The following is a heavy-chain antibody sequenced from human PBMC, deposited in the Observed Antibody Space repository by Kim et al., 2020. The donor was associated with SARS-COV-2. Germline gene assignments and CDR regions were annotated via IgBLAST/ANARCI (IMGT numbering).Heavy chain of an antibody. V-gene: IGHV3-11*06. CDR3: ARDRIDYDILTGYLPYYFDY. Sequence: GRFTIARDNAKNSLYLQMNSLRAEDTAVYYCARDRIDYDILTGYLPYYFDYWGQGTLVTVSS. D-gene: IGHD3-9*01. J-gene: IGHJ4*02.